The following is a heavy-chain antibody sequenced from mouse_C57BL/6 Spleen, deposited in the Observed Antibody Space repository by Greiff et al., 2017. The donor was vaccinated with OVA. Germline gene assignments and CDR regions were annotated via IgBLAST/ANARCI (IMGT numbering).Heavy chain of an antibody. D-gene: IGHD1-1*01. Sequence: EVHLVESGGGLVQSGRSLRLSCATSGFTFSDFYMEWVRQAPGKGLEWIAASRNKANDYTTEYSASVKGRFIVSRDTSQSILYLQMNALRAEDTAIYYCARDDYYGSSHWYFDVWGTGTTVTVSS. CDR2: SRNKANDYTT. J-gene: IGHJ1*03. V-gene: IGHV7-1*01. CDR1: GFTFSDFY. CDR3: ARDDYYGSSHWYFDV.